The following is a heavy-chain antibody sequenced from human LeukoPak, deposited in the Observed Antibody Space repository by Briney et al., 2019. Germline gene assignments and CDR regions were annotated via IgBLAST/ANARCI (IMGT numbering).Heavy chain of an antibody. CDR3: ARDRVDTAMVSPYYFDY. CDR1: GFTFSSYE. V-gene: IGHV3-48*03. CDR2: ISSSGSTI. J-gene: IGHJ4*02. Sequence: GGSLRLSCAASGFTFSSYEMNWVPQAPGKGLEWVSYISSSGSTIYYADSVKGRFTISRDNAKNSLYLQMNSLRAEDTADYYCARDRVDTAMVSPYYFDYWGQGTLVTVSS. D-gene: IGHD5-18*01.